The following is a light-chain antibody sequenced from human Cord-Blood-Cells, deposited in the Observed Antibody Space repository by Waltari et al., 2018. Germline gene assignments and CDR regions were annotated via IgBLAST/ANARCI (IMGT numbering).Light chain of an antibody. J-gene: IGKJ1*01. CDR3: QQRSNWPPT. V-gene: IGKV3-11*01. Sequence: ELVLTQSPATLSLSPGERATLSCRASQSVSSYLAWYQQKPGQAPRLLIYDASNRATGIPARFSGSGSGTDFTLTISRLEPEDFAVYYCQQRSNWPPTFGQGTKVEIK. CDR1: QSVSSY. CDR2: DAS.